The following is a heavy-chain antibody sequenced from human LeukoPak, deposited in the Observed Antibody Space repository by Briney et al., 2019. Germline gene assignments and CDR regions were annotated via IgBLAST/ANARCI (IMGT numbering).Heavy chain of an antibody. Sequence: AETLSLTCTVSGGSISSSSYYWGWIRQPPGKGLVWIGSIYYSGTTYYNPALKSRVTISVDTSKNQFSLKLSAVTAADTVLYYCARDRSGFFDYWGQGTLVTVSS. CDR3: ARDRSGFFDY. D-gene: IGHD3-3*01. CDR1: GGSISSSSYY. V-gene: IGHV4-39*07. J-gene: IGHJ4*02. CDR2: IYYSGTT.